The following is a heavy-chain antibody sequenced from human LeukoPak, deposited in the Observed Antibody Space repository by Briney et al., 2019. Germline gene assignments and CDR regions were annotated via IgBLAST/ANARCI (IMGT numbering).Heavy chain of an antibody. Sequence: PGGSLRLSCAASGFTFDDYGMSWVRQAPGKGLEWVFGINWNGGSTGYADSVKGRFTISRDNAKNSLYLQMNSLRAEDTALYYCARGLSLVVAATPCEYWGQGTLVTVSS. V-gene: IGHV3-20*04. CDR3: ARGLSLVVAATPCEY. J-gene: IGHJ4*02. CDR2: INWNGGST. CDR1: GFTFDDYG. D-gene: IGHD2-15*01.